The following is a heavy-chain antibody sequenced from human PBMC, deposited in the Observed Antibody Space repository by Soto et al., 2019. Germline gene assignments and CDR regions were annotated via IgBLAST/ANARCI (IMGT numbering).Heavy chain of an antibody. D-gene: IGHD3-22*01. Sequence: SETLSLTCTVSGGSISSSSYYWGWIRQPPGKGLEWIGSIYYSGSTYYNPSLKSRVTISVDTSKNQFSLKLSSVTAADTAVYYCARDYYDSSGYLNFDYWGKGTLVTVSS. V-gene: IGHV4-39*01. CDR2: IYYSGST. CDR1: GGSISSSSYY. J-gene: IGHJ4*02. CDR3: ARDYYDSSGYLNFDY.